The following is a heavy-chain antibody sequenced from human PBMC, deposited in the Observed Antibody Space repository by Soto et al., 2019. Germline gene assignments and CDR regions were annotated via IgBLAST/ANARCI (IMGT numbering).Heavy chain of an antibody. V-gene: IGHV1-8*01. CDR1: GSYD. CDR2: MIFNNGWT. CDR3: ATYQKATGFTF. J-gene: IGHJ4*02. Sequence: QGQLVQPGAEVKKPGASVKVSCKTSGSYDINWVRQAPGHGVEWRGWMIFNNGWTGNAQKFQGRVNMTGEISLSTAYMELSDLTSEDTAVYYCATYQKATGFTFWGQGTLVSVSS. D-gene: IGHD2-2*01.